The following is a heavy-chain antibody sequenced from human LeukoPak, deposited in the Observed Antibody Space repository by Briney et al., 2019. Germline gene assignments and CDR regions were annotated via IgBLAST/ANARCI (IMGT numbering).Heavy chain of an antibody. V-gene: IGHV3-48*01. CDR3: ARDGGYYDSSASGAFDI. Sequence: PGGSLRLSCAASGFTFSSYNMNWVRQAPGKGLEWVSYISSSSSTIYYADSVKGQFTISRDNSKNTLYLQMNSLRSEDTAVYYCARDGGYYDSSASGAFDIWGQGTMVTVSS. CDR2: ISSSSSTI. J-gene: IGHJ3*02. CDR1: GFTFSSYN. D-gene: IGHD3-22*01.